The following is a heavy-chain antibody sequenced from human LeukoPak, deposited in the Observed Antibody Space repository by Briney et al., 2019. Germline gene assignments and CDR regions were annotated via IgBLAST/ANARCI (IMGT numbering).Heavy chain of an antibody. J-gene: IGHJ4*02. CDR1: GYTFTGYY. CDR3: AREGSLRASDY. Sequence: ASVKVSCKASGYTFTGYYTHWVRQAPGQGLEWLGWINPNSGDTKYAQKFQGRVTMTRDTSISTAYMELSRLTSDDTAVYYCAREGSLRASDYWGQGTLVTVSS. CDR2: INPNSGDT. V-gene: IGHV1-2*02. D-gene: IGHD2-15*01.